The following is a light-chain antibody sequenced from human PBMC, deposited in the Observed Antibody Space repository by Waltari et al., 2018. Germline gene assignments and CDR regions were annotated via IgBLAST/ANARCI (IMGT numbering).Light chain of an antibody. CDR1: SSNIGNNY. Sequence: QSVLTQPPSVSAAPGQRVTIPCSGGSSNIGNNYVHLYRQLPGTAPTLLIYEKCGRPSCIRGRFSGSGRGTSATLDITGLQAGDEADYYCGTWDSSLGGAVFGGGTHLTVL. J-gene: IGLJ7*01. CDR3: GTWDSSLGGAV. CDR2: EKC. V-gene: IGLV1-51*02.